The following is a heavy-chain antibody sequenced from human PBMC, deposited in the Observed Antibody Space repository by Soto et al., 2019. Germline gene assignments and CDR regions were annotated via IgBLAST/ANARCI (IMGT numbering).Heavy chain of an antibody. J-gene: IGHJ6*02. D-gene: IGHD1-26*01. CDR3: GKGRSYYYYYGVDV. V-gene: IGHV1-18*01. CDR2: ISTYNGDT. CDR1: GYTFTRSG. Sequence: GASVKVSCKASGYTFTRSGISWVRQAPGQGLEWMGWISTYNGDTNYAQTFQGRFTISRDNSKSTLYLQMNSLRAEDTAVYYCGKGRSYYYYYGVDVWGQGTTVTVSS.